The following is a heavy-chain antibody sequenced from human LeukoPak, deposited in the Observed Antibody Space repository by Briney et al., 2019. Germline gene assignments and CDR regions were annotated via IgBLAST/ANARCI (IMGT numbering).Heavy chain of an antibody. CDR2: ISYDGSNK. D-gene: IGHD2-15*01. CDR3: ARTQGYCSGGSCYSHYYYYMDV. CDR1: GCTLSSYA. J-gene: IGHJ6*03. V-gene: IGHV3-30*04. Sequence: GGSLTLSCAASGCTLSSYAMHWLGQAPGKGLAGVAVISYDGSNKYYADSVKGRFTISRDNSKNTLYLQMNSLRPEDTAVYFCARTQGYCSGGSCYSHYYYYMDVWGKGTTVTVSS.